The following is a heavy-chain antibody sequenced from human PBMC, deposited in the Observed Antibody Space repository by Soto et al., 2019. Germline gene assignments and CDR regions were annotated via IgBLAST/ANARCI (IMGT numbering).Heavy chain of an antibody. CDR2: ISYDGSNK. D-gene: IGHD6-19*01. CDR1: GFTFSSYA. Sequence: GGSLRLSCAASGFTFSSYAMHWVRQAPGKGLEWVAVISYDGSNKYYADSVKGRFTISRDNSKNTLYLQMNSLRAEDTAVYYCARDSEYSSGWYGAYYYYYGMDVWGQGTTVTVSS. V-gene: IGHV3-30-3*01. CDR3: ARDSEYSSGWYGAYYYYYGMDV. J-gene: IGHJ6*02.